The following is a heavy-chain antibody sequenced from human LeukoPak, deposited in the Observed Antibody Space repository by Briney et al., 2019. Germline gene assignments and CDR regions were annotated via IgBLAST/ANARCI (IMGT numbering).Heavy chain of an antibody. V-gene: IGHV3-15*01. CDR1: GFTFSNAW. CDR2: IKRKGDDGTA. Sequence: AGSLRLSCAASGFTFSNAWMSWVRQAPGNGLEGVGRIKRKGDDGTADYAAHVKGRFTISRDDSKSTVSLQMTSLKTEDTAVYYCATDLLDSWGRGTLVIVSA. CDR3: ATDLLDS. J-gene: IGHJ5*01.